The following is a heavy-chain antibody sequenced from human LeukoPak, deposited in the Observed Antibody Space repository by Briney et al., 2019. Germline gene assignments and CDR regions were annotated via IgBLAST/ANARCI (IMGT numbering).Heavy chain of an antibody. Sequence: SETLSLTCAVYGGSFSGYYWSWIRQPPGKGLEWIGEINHSGSTNYNPSLKSRVTISVDTSKNQFSLKLTSVTAADTAVYYCARRRTDYYDRSGYYDYWGQGTLVTVSS. V-gene: IGHV4-34*01. CDR3: ARRRTDYYDRSGYYDY. CDR1: GGSFSGYY. D-gene: IGHD3-22*01. J-gene: IGHJ4*02. CDR2: INHSGST.